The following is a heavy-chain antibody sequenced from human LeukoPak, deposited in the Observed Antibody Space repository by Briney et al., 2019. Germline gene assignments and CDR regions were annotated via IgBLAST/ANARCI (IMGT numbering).Heavy chain of an antibody. CDR1: GYTFTSYG. Sequence: ASVKVSCKASGYTFTSYGISWVRQAPGQGLEWMGWISAYNGNTNYAQKLQGRVTMTTDTSTSTAYMELRSLRSDDTAVYYCARGGVREYCSSTSCLWYYYYYMDVWGKGTTVTVSS. V-gene: IGHV1-18*01. CDR3: ARGGVREYCSSTSCLWYYYYYMDV. J-gene: IGHJ6*03. D-gene: IGHD2-2*01. CDR2: ISAYNGNT.